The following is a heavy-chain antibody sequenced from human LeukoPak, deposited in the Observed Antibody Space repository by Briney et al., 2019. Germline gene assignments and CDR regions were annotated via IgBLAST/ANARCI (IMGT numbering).Heavy chain of an antibody. V-gene: IGHV4-39*07. CDR2: IYYSGST. Sequence: PSETLSLTCTVSGGSISSSSYYWGWIRQPPGKGLEWIGSIYYSGSTYYNPSLKSRVTISVDTSKNQFSLKLSSVTAADTAVYYCARGRFTQADYWGQGTLVTVSS. D-gene: IGHD5-24*01. CDR1: GGSISSSSYY. CDR3: ARGRFTQADY. J-gene: IGHJ4*02.